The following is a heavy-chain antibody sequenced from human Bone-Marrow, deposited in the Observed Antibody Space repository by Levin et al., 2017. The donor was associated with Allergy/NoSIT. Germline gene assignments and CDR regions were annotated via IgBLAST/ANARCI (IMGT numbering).Heavy chain of an antibody. Sequence: GESLKISCAASGFTFSNYWMTWVRQAPGKGLEWVANIKKDGREKYHVDSVKGRFTISRDNGKRTLYLQMDSLRVEDTAVYYCARGHFGMDVWGQGSTVTVSS. CDR3: ARGHFGMDV. CDR1: GFTFSNYW. J-gene: IGHJ6*02. CDR2: IKKDGREK. V-gene: IGHV3-7*01.